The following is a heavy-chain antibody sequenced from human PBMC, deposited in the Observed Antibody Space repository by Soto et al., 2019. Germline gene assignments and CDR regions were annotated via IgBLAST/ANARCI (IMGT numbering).Heavy chain of an antibody. Sequence: EVQLVESGGGLVKPGGSLRLSCAASGFTFKDAWMSWVRQAPGKGLEWVGHIKSTDTGGTTDYAAPVKGRFSISKDDSEVTLYLQTNSLKTEETAMYFSTWHLDIWGQGTSVIVSS. CDR2: IKSTDTGGTT. V-gene: IGHV3-15*01. CDR1: GFTFKDAW. CDR3: TWHLDI. J-gene: IGHJ6*02.